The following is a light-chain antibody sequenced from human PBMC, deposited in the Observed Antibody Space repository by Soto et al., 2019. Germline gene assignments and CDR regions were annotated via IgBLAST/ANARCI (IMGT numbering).Light chain of an antibody. V-gene: IGKV3-11*01. CDR3: QQRSTWPFRT. CDR2: YAS. CDR1: QTVSRY. J-gene: IGKJ4*01. Sequence: VLTQSPATLSLSPGERATLSCRASQTVSRYLAWYQQKPGQAPRLLIYYASNRAAGIPARFSGSGSGTDYTVTISSLEPEDFAVYYCQQRSTWPFRTFGGGTKVEI.